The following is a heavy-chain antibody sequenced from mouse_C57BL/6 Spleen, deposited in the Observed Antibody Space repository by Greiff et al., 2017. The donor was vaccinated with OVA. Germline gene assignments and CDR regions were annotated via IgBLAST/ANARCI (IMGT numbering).Heavy chain of an antibody. J-gene: IGHJ2*01. D-gene: IGHD1-1*01. Sequence: QVQLQQPGAELVRPGSSVKLSCKASGYTFTSYWMHWVKQRPIQGLEWIGNIDPSDSETHYNQKFKDKATLTVDKSSSTAYMQLSSLTYEDSAVYYCAREGLTTVVAAFDYWGQGTTLTVSS. V-gene: IGHV1-52*01. CDR3: AREGLTTVVAAFDY. CDR2: IDPSDSET. CDR1: GYTFTSYW.